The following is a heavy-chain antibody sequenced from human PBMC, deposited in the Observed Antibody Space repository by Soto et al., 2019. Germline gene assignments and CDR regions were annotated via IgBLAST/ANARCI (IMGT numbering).Heavy chain of an antibody. Sequence: QVQLVQSGAEVKKPGASVKVSCKASGYTFTSYAMHWVRQAPGQRLEWMGWINAGNGNTKYSQKFQGRVTITRDTSASTAYMELSSLRSEDTAVYYCARAAAASYYYYGMDVWDQGTTVTVSS. V-gene: IGHV1-3*01. CDR2: INAGNGNT. CDR3: ARAAAASYYYYGMDV. CDR1: GYTFTSYA. D-gene: IGHD6-13*01. J-gene: IGHJ6*02.